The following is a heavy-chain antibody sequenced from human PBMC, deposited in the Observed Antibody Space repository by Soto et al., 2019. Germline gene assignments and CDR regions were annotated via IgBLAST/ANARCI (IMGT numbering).Heavy chain of an antibody. J-gene: IGHJ3*02. CDR1: GFTFRDYY. CDR2: ISSSGTGI. Sequence: RLSCAASGFTFRDYYMTWIRQAPGKGLEWVSYISSSGTGIYYPDSVKGRFTISRDNGKNSLYLQMSSLRVEDTAVYYCARAYSDDFDIWGQGTMVTVSS. CDR3: ARAYSDDFDI. D-gene: IGHD2-15*01. V-gene: IGHV3-11*01.